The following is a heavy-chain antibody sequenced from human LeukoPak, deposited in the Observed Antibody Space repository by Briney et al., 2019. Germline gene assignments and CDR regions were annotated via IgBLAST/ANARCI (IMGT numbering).Heavy chain of an antibody. Sequence: GGSLRLSCVASRFTFNKYYMSWVRQAPGKGLQWVAVISYDGSNKYYADSVKGRFTISRDNSKNTLYLQMNSLRAEDTAIYYCARVYKWLIRVGMDYWGQGTLVTVSS. J-gene: IGHJ4*02. CDR2: ISYDGSNK. CDR3: ARVYKWLIRVGMDY. V-gene: IGHV3-30*04. CDR1: RFTFNKYY. D-gene: IGHD6-19*01.